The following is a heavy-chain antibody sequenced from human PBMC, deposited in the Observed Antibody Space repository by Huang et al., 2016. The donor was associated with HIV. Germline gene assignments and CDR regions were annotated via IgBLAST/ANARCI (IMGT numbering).Heavy chain of an antibody. V-gene: IGHV3-23*01. J-gene: IGHJ4*02. D-gene: IGHD6-19*01. CDR2: VSGSDGRT. Sequence: EVQLLESGGGLVQPGGSLRLSCAASGFGFSNYAMSWVRQGPGKGLEWVSSVSGSDGRTYDADAVKGRFTISRDNYKSTLFLQMNGLRADDTAIYYCARSSRSSGYINDFDYWGQGALVTVSS. CDR1: GFGFSNYA. CDR3: ARSSRSSGYINDFDY.